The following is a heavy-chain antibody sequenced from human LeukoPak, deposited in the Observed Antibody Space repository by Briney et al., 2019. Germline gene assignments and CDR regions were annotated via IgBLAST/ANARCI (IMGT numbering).Heavy chain of an antibody. CDR2: IIPIFGTA. J-gene: IGHJ4*02. CDR3: ANYYDRFELVY. V-gene: IGHV1-69*01. D-gene: IGHD3-22*01. Sequence: GASVKVSCKASGGTFSSYAISWVRQAPGQGLEWMGGIIPIFGTANYAQKFQGRVTITADESTSTAYMELSSLRSEDTAVYYCANYYDRFELVYWGQGTLVTVSS. CDR1: GGTFSSYA.